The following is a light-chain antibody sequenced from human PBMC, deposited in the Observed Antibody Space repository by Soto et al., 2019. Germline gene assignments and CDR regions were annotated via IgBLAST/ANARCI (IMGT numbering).Light chain of an antibody. V-gene: IGKV3-11*01. CDR1: QSVSSY. CDR3: QQRSNWPT. J-gene: IGKJ1*01. CDR2: DAS. Sequence: EIVFTQSPGTLSLSPGERATLSCRASQSVSSYLAWYQQKPGQAPRLLIYDASNSATGIPARFSGSGSGKDFTLTISSLEPEDFAVYYCQQRSNWPTFGQGTKVDIK.